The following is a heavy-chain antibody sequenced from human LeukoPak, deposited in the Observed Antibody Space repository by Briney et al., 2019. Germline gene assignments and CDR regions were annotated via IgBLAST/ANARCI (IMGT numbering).Heavy chain of an antibody. V-gene: IGHV1-18*01. CDR1: GYTFTSYG. CDR3: AVANWGPPILRTTDFDY. J-gene: IGHJ4*02. Sequence: ASVKVSCKASGYTFTSYGISWVRHAPGQGLEGMGWISAYNGNTNYAQKLQGRVTMTTDTSTSTAYMELRSLRSDDTAVYYCAVANWGPPILRTTDFDYWGQGHLVLVSS. CDR2: ISAYNGNT. D-gene: IGHD7-27*01.